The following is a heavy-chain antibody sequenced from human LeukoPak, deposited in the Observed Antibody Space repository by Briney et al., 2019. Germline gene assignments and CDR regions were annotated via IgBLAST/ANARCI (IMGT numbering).Heavy chain of an antibody. CDR3: ARGPHRVPHYSSSPSWGFDY. Sequence: ASVKVSCKASGYTFTGYYMHWVRQAPGQGLEWMGWINPNSGGTNYAQKFQGRVTMTRNTSISTAYMELSRLRSDDTAVYYCARGPHRVPHYSSSPSWGFDYWGQGTLVTVSS. D-gene: IGHD6-13*01. CDR2: INPNSGGT. CDR1: GYTFTGYY. J-gene: IGHJ4*02. V-gene: IGHV1-2*02.